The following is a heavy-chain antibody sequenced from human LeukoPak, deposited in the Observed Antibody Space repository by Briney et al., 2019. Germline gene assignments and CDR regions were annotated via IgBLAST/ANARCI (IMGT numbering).Heavy chain of an antibody. Sequence: PETLSLTCTVSGGSISSYYWSWIRQPAGKGLEWIGRIYTSGSTNYNPSLKSRVTMSVDTSKNQISLKLSSVTAADTAVYYCARRDSGSSSRAFDIWGQGTMVTVSS. CDR1: GGSISSYY. D-gene: IGHD1-26*01. CDR3: ARRDSGSSSRAFDI. J-gene: IGHJ3*02. V-gene: IGHV4-4*07. CDR2: IYTSGST.